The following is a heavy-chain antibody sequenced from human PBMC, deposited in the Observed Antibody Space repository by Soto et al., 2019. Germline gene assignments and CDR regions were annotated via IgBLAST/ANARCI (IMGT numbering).Heavy chain of an antibody. J-gene: IGHJ4*02. CDR1: GFTFSSYA. V-gene: IGHV3-64D*06. Sequence: GGPLRLSCSASGFTFSSYAMHWVRQAPGKGLEYVSSISTNGGSTHYADSVKGRFTISRDNSKNTQYLQMSSLRADDTAVYYCVKGEYYYDSSGYYPFDHSGQGTLVTVSS. CDR3: VKGEYYYDSSGYYPFDH. D-gene: IGHD3-22*01. CDR2: ISTNGGST.